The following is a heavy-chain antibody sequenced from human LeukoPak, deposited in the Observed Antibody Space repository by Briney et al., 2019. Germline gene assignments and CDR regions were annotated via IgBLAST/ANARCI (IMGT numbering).Heavy chain of an antibody. CDR2: INPIFGTT. CDR1: GGTFSSYA. V-gene: IGHV1-69*05. D-gene: IGHD6-13*01. J-gene: IGHJ4*02. Sequence: SVKVSCKASGGTFSSYAISWVRQAPGQGLEWMGRINPIFGTTNYAQKFQGRVTITTDESTSTAYMELSSLRSEDTAVYYCAREGGIAAAVDYWGQGTLVTVSS. CDR3: AREGGIAAAVDY.